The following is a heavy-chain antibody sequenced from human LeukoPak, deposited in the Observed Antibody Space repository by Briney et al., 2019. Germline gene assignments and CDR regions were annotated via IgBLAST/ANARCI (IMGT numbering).Heavy chain of an antibody. CDR3: ARDYYGSGSY. Sequence: GGSLRLSCAASGFTFSSFWMHWVRQAPGKGLVWVSRIKSDGSSTSYADSVKGRFTISRDNAKNTLYLQMNSLRAEDTAVYYCARDYYGSGSYWGQGTLVTVSS. J-gene: IGHJ4*02. CDR2: IKSDGSST. V-gene: IGHV3-74*01. CDR1: GFTFSSFW. D-gene: IGHD3-10*01.